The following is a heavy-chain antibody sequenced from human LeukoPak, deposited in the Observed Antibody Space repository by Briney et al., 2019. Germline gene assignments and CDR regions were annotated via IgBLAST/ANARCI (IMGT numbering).Heavy chain of an antibody. Sequence: GGSLRPSCAASGFTFSSYEMNWVRQAPGKGLDWVSYISSGSSSIYYADSVKGRFTISRDNAKNSLYVQMNSLRDEDTAVYYCAREWAGLFDYWGQGTLVTVSS. CDR1: GFTFSSYE. CDR2: ISSGSSSI. CDR3: AREWAGLFDY. D-gene: IGHD1-26*01. J-gene: IGHJ4*02. V-gene: IGHV3-48*03.